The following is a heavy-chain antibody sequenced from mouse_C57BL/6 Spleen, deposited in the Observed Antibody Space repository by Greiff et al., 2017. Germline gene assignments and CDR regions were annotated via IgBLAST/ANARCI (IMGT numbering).Heavy chain of an antibody. CDR2: INPNNGGT. D-gene: IGHD1-1*01. Sequence: EVKLQQSGPELVKPGASVKISCKASGYTFTDYYMNWVKQSHGKSLEWIGDINPNNGGTSYNQKFKGKATLTVDKSSSTAYMELRSLTSEDSAVYYCARKIYYGSSYGGYFDYWGQGTTLTVSS. CDR3: ARKIYYGSSYGGYFDY. J-gene: IGHJ2*01. V-gene: IGHV1-26*01. CDR1: GYTFTDYY.